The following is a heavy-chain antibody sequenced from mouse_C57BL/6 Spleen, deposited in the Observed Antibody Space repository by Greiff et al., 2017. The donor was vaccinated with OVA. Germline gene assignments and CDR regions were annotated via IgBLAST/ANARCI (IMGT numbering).Heavy chain of an antibody. J-gene: IGHJ1*03. CDR3: ARSPQARRHDYDVGWYFDV. CDR1: GYAFTNYL. D-gene: IGHD2-4*01. Sequence: QVQLKESGAELVRPGTSVKVSCKASGYAFTNYLIEWVKQRPGQGLEWIGVINPGSGGTNYNEKFKGKATLTADKSSSTAYMQLSSLTSEDSAVYFCARSPQARRHDYDVGWYFDVWGTGTTVTVSS. V-gene: IGHV1-54*01. CDR2: INPGSGGT.